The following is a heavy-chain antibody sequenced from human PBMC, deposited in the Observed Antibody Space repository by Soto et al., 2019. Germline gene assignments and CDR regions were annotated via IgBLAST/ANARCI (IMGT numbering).Heavy chain of an antibody. CDR2: ISGSGGST. Sequence: EVQLLESGGGLVQPGGSLRLSCAASGFTFSSYAMSWVRQAPGKGLEWVSAISGSGGSTYYADSVKGRFTISRDNSKNTLYLQMNSLRAEDTAVYHCAKDGGYSYGYSPRYYYGMDVWGQGTTVTVSS. CDR3: AKDGGYSYGYSPRYYYGMDV. V-gene: IGHV3-23*01. J-gene: IGHJ6*02. CDR1: GFTFSSYA. D-gene: IGHD5-18*01.